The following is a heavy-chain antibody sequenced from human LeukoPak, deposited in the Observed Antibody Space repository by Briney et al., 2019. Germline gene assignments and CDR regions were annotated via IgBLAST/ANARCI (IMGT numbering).Heavy chain of an antibody. CDR3: ARAPVVVIDDAFDI. D-gene: IGHD3-22*01. J-gene: IGHJ3*02. CDR1: GGTFSSYA. V-gene: IGHV1-69*04. Sequence: ASVKVSCKASGGTFSSYAISWVRQAPGQGLEWMGRFIPILGIANYAQKFQGRVTITADKSTSTAYMELSSLRSEDTAVYYCARAPVVVIDDAFDIWGQGTMVTVSS. CDR2: FIPILGIA.